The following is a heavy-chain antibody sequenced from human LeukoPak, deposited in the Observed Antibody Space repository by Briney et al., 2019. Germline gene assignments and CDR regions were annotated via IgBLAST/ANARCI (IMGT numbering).Heavy chain of an antibody. V-gene: IGHV1-69*11. Sequence: GSSVKVSCKASGGTFSSYAISWVRQAPGQGLEWMGRIIPILGTANYAQKFQGRVTITADESTSTAYMELSSLRSEDTAVYYCARDSDQMVEDYYYYMDVWGKGTTVTVSS. CDR1: GGTFSSYA. CDR2: IIPILGTA. D-gene: IGHD3-10*01. CDR3: ARDSDQMVEDYYYYMDV. J-gene: IGHJ6*03.